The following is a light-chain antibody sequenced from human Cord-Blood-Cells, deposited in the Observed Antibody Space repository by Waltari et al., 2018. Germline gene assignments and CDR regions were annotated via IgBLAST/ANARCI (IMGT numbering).Light chain of an antibody. CDR2: QDS. J-gene: IGLJ2*01. CDR1: KLGDKY. CDR3: QAWDSSDVV. Sequence: SYELTQPPSVSVSPGQTASITCSGDKLGDKYACWYQQKPGQSPVLVIYQDSKRPSGLPERFSGSNSGNTATLTVSGTQAMDDADYYCQAWDSSDVVFGGGTKLTVL. V-gene: IGLV3-1*01.